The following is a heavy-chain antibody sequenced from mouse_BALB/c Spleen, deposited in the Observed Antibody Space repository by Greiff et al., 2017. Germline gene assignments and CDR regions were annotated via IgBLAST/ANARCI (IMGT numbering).Heavy chain of an antibody. CDR2: IDPANGNT. CDR3: ASYGNWSRFAY. V-gene: IGHV14-3*02. J-gene: IGHJ3*01. CDR1: GFNIKDTY. D-gene: IGHD2-10*02. Sequence: VQLQQSGAELVKPGASVKLSCTASGFNIKDTYMHWVKQRPEQGLEWIGRIDPANGNTKYDPKFQGKATITADTSSNTAYLQLSSLTSEDTAVYYCASYGNWSRFAYWGQGTLVTVSA.